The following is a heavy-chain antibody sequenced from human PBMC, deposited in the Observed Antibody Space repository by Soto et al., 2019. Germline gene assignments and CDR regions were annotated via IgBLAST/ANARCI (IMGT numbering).Heavy chain of an antibody. V-gene: IGHV1-8*02. CDR2: VTPRNGDT. CDR3: AAVGRIPDPY. CDR1: GYTFTSYD. D-gene: IGHD5-18*01. Sequence: GASVKVSCKASGYTFTSYDINWVRQAAGQGPEWMGSVTPRNGDTAFAQKYQGRVTVTSNTSMSTVYMELSSLRSDDTAVYYCAAVGRIPDPYWGQGTLVTVSS. J-gene: IGHJ4*02.